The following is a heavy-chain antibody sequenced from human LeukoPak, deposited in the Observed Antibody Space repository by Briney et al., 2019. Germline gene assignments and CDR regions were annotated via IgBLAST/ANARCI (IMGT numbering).Heavy chain of an antibody. CDR3: ARGYGRDGYKTLDY. CDR1: GGSISSFY. CDR2: INYSGST. Sequence: PSETLSLTCSVSGGSISSFYWSRIRQPPGKGLEWFGNINYSGSTNYNPSLKSRLTISVDTSKNQFSLNLSSVTSADTAVYYCARGYGRDGYKTLDYWGQGTLVTVSS. J-gene: IGHJ4*02. D-gene: IGHD5-24*01. V-gene: IGHV4-59*01.